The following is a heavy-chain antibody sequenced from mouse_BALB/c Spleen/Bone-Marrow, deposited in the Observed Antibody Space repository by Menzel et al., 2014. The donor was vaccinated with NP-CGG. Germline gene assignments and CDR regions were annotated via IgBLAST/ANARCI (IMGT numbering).Heavy chain of an antibody. CDR3: ARDPVYDNYDAMDY. D-gene: IGHD2-3*01. Sequence: VQLQQSGPGLVAPSQSLSITCTVSGFSLTSYGVHWVRQPPGKGLEWLGVIWAGGGTNYNSALMSRLSISKDNSKSQVFLKMNSLQTDDTATYYCARDPVYDNYDAMDYWGQGTSVTVSS. CDR2: IWAGGGT. V-gene: IGHV2-9*02. J-gene: IGHJ4*01. CDR1: GFSLTSYG.